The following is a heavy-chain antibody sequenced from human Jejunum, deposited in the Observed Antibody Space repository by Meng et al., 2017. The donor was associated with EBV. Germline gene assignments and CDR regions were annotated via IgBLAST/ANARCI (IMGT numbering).Heavy chain of an antibody. Sequence: QACGPGLVKPSCRSSLPCTFSGDSKSSYYYYWGWIRHAPGKGLEWIGIIYYSGSTYYNPSLKSRVTISVDTSKNQLSLRLSSETAADTAVYYCARGSDSSGYVYVYFDYWGQGTLVTVSS. CDR3: ARGSDSSGYVYVYFDY. CDR2: IYYSGST. CDR1: GDSKSSYYYY. J-gene: IGHJ4*02. V-gene: IGHV4-39*07. D-gene: IGHD3-22*01.